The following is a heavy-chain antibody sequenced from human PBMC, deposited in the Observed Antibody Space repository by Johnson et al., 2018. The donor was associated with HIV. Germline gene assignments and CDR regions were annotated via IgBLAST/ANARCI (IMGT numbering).Heavy chain of an antibody. D-gene: IGHD3-22*01. CDR2: ISGSGGST. V-gene: IGHV3-23*04. Sequence: VQLVESGGGLVQPGGSLRLSCAASGFTFSSYAMSWVRQAPGKGLEWVSAISGSGGSTYYADSVKGRFTISRDKSKNTLYLQMNSLKAEDTAVDYCAKDVFYYDSTGDAFDIWGQGTMVTVSS. J-gene: IGHJ3*02. CDR3: AKDVFYYDSTGDAFDI. CDR1: GFTFSSYA.